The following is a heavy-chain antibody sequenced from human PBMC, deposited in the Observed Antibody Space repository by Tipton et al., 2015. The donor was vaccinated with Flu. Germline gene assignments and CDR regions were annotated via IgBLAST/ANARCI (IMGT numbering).Heavy chain of an antibody. CDR1: GYNFINNG. V-gene: IGHV1-18*01. Sequence: QVQLVQSGGEVKKPGASVKVSCKASGYNFINNGIAWVRQAPGEGLEWMGWIRGYNGKANYGRKFQGRVTMTTDTSSSTVYMELRSLTSDDTAVYYCATCQNRSLDWLDDNIKNFDYWGQGTLVTVSS. D-gene: IGHD3-9*01. CDR3: ATCQNRSLDWLDDNIKNFDY. J-gene: IGHJ4*02. CDR2: IRGYNGKA.